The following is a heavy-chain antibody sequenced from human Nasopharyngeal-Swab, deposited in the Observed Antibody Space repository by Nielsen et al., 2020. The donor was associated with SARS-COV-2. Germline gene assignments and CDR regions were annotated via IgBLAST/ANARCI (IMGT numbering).Heavy chain of an antibody. V-gene: IGHV3-30*18. D-gene: IGHD3-16*01. J-gene: IGHJ3*01. CDR3: AKAFGEDQLAEDAFDA. CDR1: GFTFSNYG. Sequence: GESLKISRAASGFTFSNYGMHWVRQAPGKGLEWVAVISYDGNIKSYADSVRGRFLISRDNSHNTLYLQMSRLRTEDRAVYYCAKAFGEDQLAEDAFDAWGQGTMVTVSS. CDR2: ISYDGNIK.